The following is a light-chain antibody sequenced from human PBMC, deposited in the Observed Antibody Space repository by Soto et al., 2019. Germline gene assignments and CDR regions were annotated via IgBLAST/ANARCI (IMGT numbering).Light chain of an antibody. CDR3: LLSYSGARV. CDR1: TGAVTSSHY. Sequence: QTVVTQEPSLTVSPGGTVTLTCGSSTGAVTSSHYPYWFQQKPGQAPRTLIYETSNKHSWTPARFSGSLLGGKAALTLSGAQPEDEAEYYCLLSYSGARVFGTGTQLTVL. V-gene: IGLV7-46*01. J-gene: IGLJ1*01. CDR2: ETS.